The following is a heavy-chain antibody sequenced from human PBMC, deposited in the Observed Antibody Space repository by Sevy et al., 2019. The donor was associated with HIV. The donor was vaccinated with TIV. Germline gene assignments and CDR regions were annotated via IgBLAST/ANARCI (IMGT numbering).Heavy chain of an antibody. Sequence: GGSLRLSCAASGFTFSSYWMHWVRQAPGKGLVWVSRINSDGSSKSYADSVKGRFTISRDNAKNTLYLQMNSLRAEDTAVYYCARGHCGGDCYSIDYWGQGTLVTVSS. CDR3: ARGHCGGDCYSIDY. CDR1: GFTFSSYW. J-gene: IGHJ4*02. D-gene: IGHD2-21*02. CDR2: INSDGSSK. V-gene: IGHV3-74*01.